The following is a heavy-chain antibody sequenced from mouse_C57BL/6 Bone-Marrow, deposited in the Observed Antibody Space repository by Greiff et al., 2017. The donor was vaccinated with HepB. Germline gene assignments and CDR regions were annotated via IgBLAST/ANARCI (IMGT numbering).Heavy chain of an antibody. J-gene: IGHJ2*01. V-gene: IGHV3-6*01. D-gene: IGHD1-1*01. Sequence: EVQLQQSGPGLVKPSQSLSLTCSVTGYSITSGYYWNWIRQFPGNKLEWMGYISYDGSNNYNPSLKNRISITRDTSKNQFFLKLNSVTTEDTATYYCARGGYYGSSPHDYWGQGTTLTVSS. CDR2: ISYDGSN. CDR3: ARGGYYGSSPHDY. CDR1: GYSITSGYY.